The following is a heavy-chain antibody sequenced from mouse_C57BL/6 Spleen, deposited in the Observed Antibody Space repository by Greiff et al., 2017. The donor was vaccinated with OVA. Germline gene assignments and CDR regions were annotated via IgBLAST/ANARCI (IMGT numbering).Heavy chain of an antibody. CDR3: ARCYDSYWDFDV. CDR1: GYAFSSSW. V-gene: IGHV1-82*01. CDR2: IYPGDGDT. D-gene: IGHD2-4*01. J-gene: IGHJ1*03. Sequence: VQLQQSGPELVKPGASVKISCKASGYAFSSSWMNWVKQRPGKGLEWIGRIYPGDGDTNYNGKFKGKATLTADKSSSTAYMQLSSLTSEDSAVYFCARCYDSYWDFDVWGTGTTVTVSS.